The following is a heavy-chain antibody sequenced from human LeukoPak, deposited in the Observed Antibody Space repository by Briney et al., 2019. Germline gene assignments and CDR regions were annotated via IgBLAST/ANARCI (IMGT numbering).Heavy chain of an antibody. CDR3: AKGEAHAFWSGYYFDY. J-gene: IGHJ4*02. CDR2: IGGSGSTT. Sequence: GGSLRLSCAASASTFSNYAMNWVRQAPGKGLAWISTIGGSGSTTYYADSIKGRFIISRDNSKNTLYLQMNSLRAEDSAVYYCAKGEAHAFWSGYYFDYWGQGTLVTVSS. V-gene: IGHV3-23*01. D-gene: IGHD3-3*01. CDR1: ASTFSNYA.